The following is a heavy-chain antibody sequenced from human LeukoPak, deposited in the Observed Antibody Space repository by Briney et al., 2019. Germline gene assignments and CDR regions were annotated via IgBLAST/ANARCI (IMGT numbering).Heavy chain of an antibody. D-gene: IGHD5-18*01. CDR2: IYSGGGT. CDR1: GFTVSSNY. V-gene: IGHV3-53*01. CDR3: AREGRYGYGFNY. J-gene: IGHJ4*02. Sequence: GGSLRLSCAASGFTVSSNYMSWVRQAPGKGLEWVSVIYSGGGTYYADSVKGRFTISRDNSKNTLYLQMNSLRAEDTAVYYCAREGRYGYGFNYWGQGTLVTVSS.